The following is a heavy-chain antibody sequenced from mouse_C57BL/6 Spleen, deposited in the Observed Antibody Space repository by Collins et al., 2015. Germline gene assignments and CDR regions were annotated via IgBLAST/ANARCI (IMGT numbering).Heavy chain of an antibody. J-gene: IGHJ3*01. CDR2: IYPGDGDT. CDR3: SRGMF. Sequence: PGKGLEWIGQIYPGDGDTNYNGKFKGKATLTADKSSSTACMQVSSLTSEDSAVYFCSRGMFWGQGTLVTVSA. V-gene: IGHV1-80*01.